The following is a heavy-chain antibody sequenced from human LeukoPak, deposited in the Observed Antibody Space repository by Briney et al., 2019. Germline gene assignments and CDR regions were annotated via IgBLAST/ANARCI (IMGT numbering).Heavy chain of an antibody. CDR3: ARSEYSTSGYWDLDY. CDR2: ISAYNGNT. J-gene: IGHJ4*02. CDR1: GYTFTSYG. D-gene: IGHD6-13*01. Sequence: ASVKVSCKASGYTFTSYGISWVRQAPGQGLEWMGWISAYNGNTNYAQKLQGRVTMTTDTSTNTAYMELRSLRSDDTAVYYCARSEYSTSGYWDLDYWGQGTLVTVSS. V-gene: IGHV1-18*01.